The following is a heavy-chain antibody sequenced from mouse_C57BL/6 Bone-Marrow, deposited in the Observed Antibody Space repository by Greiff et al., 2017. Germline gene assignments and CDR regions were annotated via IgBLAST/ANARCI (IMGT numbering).Heavy chain of an antibody. CDR1: GFTFSSYG. J-gene: IGHJ1*03. CDR3: ARRGDGRDWYFDV. V-gene: IGHV5-6*02. Sequence: EVKLVESGGDLVKPGGSLKLSCAASGFTFSSYGMSWVRQTPDKRLEWVATISSGGSYTYYPDSVKGRFTISRDNAKTTLYLQMSSLKSEDTAMYYCARRGDGRDWYFDVWGTGTTVTVSS. CDR2: ISSGGSYT.